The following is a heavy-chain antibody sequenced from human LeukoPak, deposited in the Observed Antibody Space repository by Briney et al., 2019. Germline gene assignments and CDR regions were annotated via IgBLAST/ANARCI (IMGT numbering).Heavy chain of an antibody. CDR1: GFVFRSYG. J-gene: IGHJ4*02. CDR3: ARGYSSSRYYFDY. CDR2: IPYDGNNE. Sequence: GRSLRLSCAASGFVFRSYGLHWVRQAPGKGLEWVAVIPYDGNNEKYADSVKGRFTISRDNSKNTLDLQMNSLRPEDTAVYYCARGYSSSRYYFDYWGQGTLVTVSS. D-gene: IGHD6-13*01. V-gene: IGHV3-30-3*01.